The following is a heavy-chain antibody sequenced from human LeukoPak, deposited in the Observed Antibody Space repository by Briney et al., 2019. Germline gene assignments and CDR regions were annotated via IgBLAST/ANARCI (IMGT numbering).Heavy chain of an antibody. Sequence: GGSLRLSCAASGFTFSSYSMNWVRQAPGKGLEWVSSISSSSGYIYYADSVKGRFTISRDNAKNSLYLQMNSLRAEDTAVYYCARDQGYYYDSSGYYLDYWGQGTLATVSS. CDR1: GFTFSSYS. CDR3: ARDQGYYYDSSGYYLDY. V-gene: IGHV3-21*01. CDR2: ISSSSGYI. J-gene: IGHJ4*02. D-gene: IGHD3-22*01.